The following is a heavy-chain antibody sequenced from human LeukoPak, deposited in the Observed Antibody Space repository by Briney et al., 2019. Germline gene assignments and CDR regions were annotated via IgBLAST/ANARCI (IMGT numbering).Heavy chain of an antibody. CDR3: ARAGEADIVVVPAAIPLYYYYYMDV. CDR2: IIPIFGTA. D-gene: IGHD2-2*01. J-gene: IGHJ6*03. CDR1: GYTFTSYY. Sequence: ASVKVSCKASGYTFTSYYMHWVRQAPGQGLEWMGGIIPIFGTANYAQKFQGRVTITTDESTSTAYMELSSLRSEDTAVYYCARAGEADIVVVPAAIPLYYYYYMDVWGKGTTVTVSS. V-gene: IGHV1-69*05.